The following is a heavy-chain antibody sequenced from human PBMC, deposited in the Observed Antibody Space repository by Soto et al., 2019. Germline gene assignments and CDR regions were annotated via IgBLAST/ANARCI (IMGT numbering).Heavy chain of an antibody. V-gene: IGHV4-59*01. Sequence: SETRSLTCTVSGGSISSYYWSWIRQPPGKGLEWIGYIYYSGSTNYSTSLKTRLTISKDTSKNQVVLTMTNMDPVDTATYYCARSARTYSYYGMDVWGQGTTVTVSS. CDR3: ARSARTYSYYGMDV. CDR2: IYYSGST. CDR1: GGSISSYY. D-gene: IGHD3-3*01. J-gene: IGHJ6*02.